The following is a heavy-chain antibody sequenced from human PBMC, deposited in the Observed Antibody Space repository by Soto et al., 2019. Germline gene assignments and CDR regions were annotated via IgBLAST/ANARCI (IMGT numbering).Heavy chain of an antibody. CDR1: GYTFTGYY. J-gene: IGHJ3*02. Sequence: ASVKVSCKASGYTFTGYYMHWVRQAPGQGLEWMGWINPNSGGTNYAQKFQGWVTMTRDTSVSTAYMELSRLRSDDTAVYYCARARQHYYDSSGYPSAFDSWGQGTMVTVSS. CDR2: INPNSGGT. D-gene: IGHD3-22*01. CDR3: ARARQHYYDSSGYPSAFDS. V-gene: IGHV1-2*04.